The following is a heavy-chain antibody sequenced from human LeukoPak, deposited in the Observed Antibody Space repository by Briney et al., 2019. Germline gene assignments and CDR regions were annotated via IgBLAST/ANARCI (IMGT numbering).Heavy chain of an antibody. D-gene: IGHD3-3*01. J-gene: IGHJ4*02. CDR2: IYSGGST. Sequence: GGSLRLSCAASGFTVSSNYMSWVRQAPGKGLEWVSVIYSGGSTYYADSVKGRFTISRHNSKNTLYLQMNSLRAEDTAVYYCAKLRDDFWSGYYRGEFDYWGQGTLVTVSS. CDR3: AKLRDDFWSGYYRGEFDY. CDR1: GFTVSSNY. V-gene: IGHV3-53*01.